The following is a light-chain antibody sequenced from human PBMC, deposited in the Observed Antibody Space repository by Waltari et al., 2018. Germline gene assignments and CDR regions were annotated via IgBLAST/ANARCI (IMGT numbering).Light chain of an antibody. Sequence: DIQMTQSPSSLSASVGQRVTITCRASQDIGNSLAWYQQKPGKAPKLLLYAASTLESGVPSRFSGSGSGTAYTLTISSLQPEDFATYYCQQYYDTPRTFGQGTRVEIK. CDR3: QQYYDTPRT. CDR1: QDIGNS. V-gene: IGKV1-NL1*01. CDR2: AAS. J-gene: IGKJ1*01.